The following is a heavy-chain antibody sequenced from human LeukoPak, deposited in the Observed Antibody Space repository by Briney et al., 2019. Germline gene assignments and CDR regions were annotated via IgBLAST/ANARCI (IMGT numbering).Heavy chain of an antibody. J-gene: IGHJ4*02. D-gene: IGHD2-15*01. CDR1: GGSIGTYS. CDR2: IYYSGST. CDR3: ATLYCSGGSCSFDY. V-gene: IGHV4-59*01. Sequence: PSETLSLTCTVSGGSIGTYSWNWIRQPPGKGLEWIGYIYYSGSTNYNPSLKSRVTISVDTSKNQFSLKLSSVTAADTAVYYCATLYCSGGSCSFDYWGQGTLVTVSS.